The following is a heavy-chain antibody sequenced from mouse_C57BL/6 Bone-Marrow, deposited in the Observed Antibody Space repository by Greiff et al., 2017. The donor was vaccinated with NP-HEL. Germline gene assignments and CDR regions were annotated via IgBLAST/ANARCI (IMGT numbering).Heavy chain of an antibody. V-gene: IGHV5-4*01. CDR2: ISDGGSYT. CDR1: GFTFSSYA. J-gene: IGHJ4*01. Sequence: EVQRVESGGGLVKPGGSLKLSCAASGFTFSSYAMSWVRQTPEKRLEWVATISDGGSYTYYPDNVKGRFTISRDNAKNNLYLQMSHLKSEDTAMYYCARDRTTVVAKDAMDYWGQGTSVTVSS. D-gene: IGHD1-1*01. CDR3: ARDRTTVVAKDAMDY.